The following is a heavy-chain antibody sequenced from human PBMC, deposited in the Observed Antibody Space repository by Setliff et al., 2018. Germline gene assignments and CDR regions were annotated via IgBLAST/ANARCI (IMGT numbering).Heavy chain of an antibody. Sequence: PGGSLRLSCTASDFTFSNYWMDWVRQSPEKGLEWVANIKQDGSQTYYLDSVRGRFTISRDNVKKSLYLQMNTLRAEDTAVYYCATSDWYAAFDHWGQGTLVTVSS. CDR3: ATSDWYAAFDH. D-gene: IGHD6-19*01. V-gene: IGHV3-7*03. J-gene: IGHJ4*02. CDR1: DFTFSNYW. CDR2: IKQDGSQT.